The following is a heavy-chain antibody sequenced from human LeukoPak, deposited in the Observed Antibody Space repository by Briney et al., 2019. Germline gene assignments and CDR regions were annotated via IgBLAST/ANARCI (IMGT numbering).Heavy chain of an antibody. CDR3: ARDRGSTGYDLYDY. J-gene: IGHJ4*02. CDR2: IKQEAREK. V-gene: IGHV3-7*01. CDR1: GFTLSSYW. D-gene: IGHD5-12*01. Sequence: GGSLRLSCAASGFTLSSYWIVCVRHTRGKGGEWVANIKQEAREKYYVDSEKGRFTICRDNAQNSSYLEMNRLRAEDRAVLYCARDRGSTGYDLYDYWRQARLVTDCS.